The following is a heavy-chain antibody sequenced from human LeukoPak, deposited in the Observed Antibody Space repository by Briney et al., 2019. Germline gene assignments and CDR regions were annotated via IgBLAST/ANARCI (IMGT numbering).Heavy chain of an antibody. D-gene: IGHD3-22*01. CDR1: GFTFSSYA. J-gene: IGHJ4*02. CDR2: ISGSGGST. CDR3: AREIHYDSSGYHNDY. Sequence: GGSLRLSCAASGFTFSSYAMTWVRQAPGKGLEWVSAISGSGGSTYYADSVKGRFTISRDNAKNSLYLQMNSLRAEDTAVYYCAREIHYDSSGYHNDYWGQGTLVTVSS. V-gene: IGHV3-23*01.